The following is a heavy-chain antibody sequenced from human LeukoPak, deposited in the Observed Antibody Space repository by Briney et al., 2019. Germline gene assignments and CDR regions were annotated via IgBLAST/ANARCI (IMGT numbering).Heavy chain of an antibody. D-gene: IGHD4-17*01. V-gene: IGHV4-39*02. CDR2: IYYSVST. CDR3: ARLPATVTTYFDY. Sequence: SETLSLTCTVSGGSISSTSYYWGWIRQPPGKGLEWILSIYYSVSTYYNPSLKSRFTISVNTSKNHFSRKLSSVTAAHTALYYCARLPATVTTYFDYWGQGSVVTVSS. CDR1: GGSISSTSYY. J-gene: IGHJ4*02.